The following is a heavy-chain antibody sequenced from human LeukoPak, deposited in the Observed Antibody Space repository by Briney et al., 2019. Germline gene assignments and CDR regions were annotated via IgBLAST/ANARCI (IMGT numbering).Heavy chain of an antibody. J-gene: IGHJ4*02. Sequence: PGGSLRLSCAASGFTVSSTYMSWVRQVPGKGLEWVSIIYSDGRTYYTDSVKGRFTISRDNSKNTLYLHMNSLRAEDTAVYYCARPVLGADRSLWYYFDSWGQGTLVTVSS. CDR1: GFTVSSTY. D-gene: IGHD1-26*01. CDR2: IYSDGRT. CDR3: ARPVLGADRSLWYYFDS. V-gene: IGHV3-53*01.